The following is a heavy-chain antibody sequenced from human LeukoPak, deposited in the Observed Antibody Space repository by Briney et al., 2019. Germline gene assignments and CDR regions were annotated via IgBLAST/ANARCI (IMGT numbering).Heavy chain of an antibody. J-gene: IGHJ6*03. CDR3: ARDRGRSICVVINYYYMDV. Sequence: ASVKVSCKASGYTFTSYYMHWVRQAPGQGLEWMGIINPSGGSTSYAQKFQGRVTMTGDTSTSTVYMDLSSLRSEDTAVYYCARDRGRSICVVINYYYMDVWGKGTTVTVSS. CDR1: GYTFTSYY. D-gene: IGHD2-21*01. CDR2: INPSGGST. V-gene: IGHV1-46*03.